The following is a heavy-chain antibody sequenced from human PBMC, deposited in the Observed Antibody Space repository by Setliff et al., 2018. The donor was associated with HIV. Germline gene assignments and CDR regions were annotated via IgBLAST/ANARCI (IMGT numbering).Heavy chain of an antibody. V-gene: IGHV4-59*01. J-gene: IGHJ6*03. CDR2: IHYSGSS. CDR3: ARFQAWQLGRRGGYYYYMDV. D-gene: IGHD1-1*01. Sequence: SETLSLTCTVSGGSISGYYWSWVRQPPEKRLELIGFIHYSGSSDYNPSLKSRITISVDMSRNQFSLVLSSVTAADTAVYYCARFQAWQLGRRGGYYYYMDVWAKGPRSPSP. CDR1: GGSISGYY.